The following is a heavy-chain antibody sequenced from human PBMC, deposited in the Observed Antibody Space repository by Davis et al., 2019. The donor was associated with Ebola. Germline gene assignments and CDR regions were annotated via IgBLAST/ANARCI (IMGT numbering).Heavy chain of an antibody. Sequence: GESLKISCAASGFTFSNYWMSWVRQAPGKGPEWVAIIKPDEGEKYYVDSVKGRFTISRDNAKNSLFLQMDSLRDEDTAMYYCASGDGRGRSYDMDVWGQGTTVTVSS. D-gene: IGHD3/OR15-3a*01. CDR3: ASGDGRGRSYDMDV. CDR2: IKPDEGEK. CDR1: GFTFSNYW. V-gene: IGHV3-7*03. J-gene: IGHJ6*02.